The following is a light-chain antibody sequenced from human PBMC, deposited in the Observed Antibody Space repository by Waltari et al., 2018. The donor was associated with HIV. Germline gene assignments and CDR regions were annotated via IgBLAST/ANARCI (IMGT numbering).Light chain of an antibody. Sequence: QSALTPPRTLSASPGPTDTISCTGTSSTVVLYNYVSWYQQHQGTAPKLMIYEVSKRPSGVPDRCSGSKSGNTASLTISGLQSEDEADYYCCSYAGSYTLVFGGGTKLTVL. J-gene: IGLJ2*01. CDR1: SSTVVLYNY. V-gene: IGLV2-11*01. CDR3: CSYAGSYTLV. CDR2: EVS.